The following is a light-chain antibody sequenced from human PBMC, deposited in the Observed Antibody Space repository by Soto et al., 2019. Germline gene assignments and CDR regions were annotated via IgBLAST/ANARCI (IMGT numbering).Light chain of an antibody. V-gene: IGKV3-11*01. CDR3: QQRSNQIT. CDR2: DAS. J-gene: IGKJ5*01. CDR1: QSVSSY. Sequence: EIVLTQSPATLSLSPGERATLSCRASQSVSSYLAWYQQKPGQAPRLLIYDASNRATGIPARFSGSGSGTDFTLTISSLEPEDFAVYYCQQRSNQITFRQGTRLEIK.